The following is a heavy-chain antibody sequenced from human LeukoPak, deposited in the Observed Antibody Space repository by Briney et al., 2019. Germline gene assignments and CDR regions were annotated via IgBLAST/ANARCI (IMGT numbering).Heavy chain of an antibody. V-gene: IGHV4-34*01. J-gene: IGHJ4*02. CDR2: INHSGST. CDR3: ARAGDYYDSSGYYYVDY. D-gene: IGHD3-22*01. Sequence: PSETLSLTCAVYGGSFSGYYWSWIRQPPGKGLEWIGEINHSGSTNYNPSLKSRVTISVDTSKNQFSLKLSSVTAADTAVYYCARAGDYYDSSGYYYVDYWGQGTLVTVSS. CDR1: GGSFSGYY.